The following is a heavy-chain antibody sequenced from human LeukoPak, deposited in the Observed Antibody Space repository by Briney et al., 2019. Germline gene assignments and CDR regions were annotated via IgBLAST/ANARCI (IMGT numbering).Heavy chain of an antibody. Sequence: PGGSLRLSCAASGFTFSSYAMHWVRQAPGKGLEWVALIPYDGSNKYYADSVKGRFTVSRDNSKNTLYLQMNSLRAEDTAVYYCAKDGDYGQSYYFDYWGQGTLVTVSS. V-gene: IGHV3-30*04. D-gene: IGHD4-17*01. CDR2: IPYDGSNK. J-gene: IGHJ4*02. CDR1: GFTFSSYA. CDR3: AKDGDYGQSYYFDY.